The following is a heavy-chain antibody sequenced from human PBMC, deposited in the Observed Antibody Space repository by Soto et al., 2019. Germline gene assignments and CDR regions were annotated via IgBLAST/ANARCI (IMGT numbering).Heavy chain of an antibody. V-gene: IGHV3-48*01. D-gene: IGHD6-19*01. CDR2: ISSSSSTI. J-gene: IGHJ3*02. CDR3: ARDTPSSGWYMGGDAFDI. Sequence: EVQLVESGGGLVQPGGSLRLSCAASGFTFSSYSMNWVRQAPGKGLEWVSYISSSSSTIYYADSVKGRFTISRDNAKNSLYLQMNSLRAEDTAVYYCARDTPSSGWYMGGDAFDIWGQGTMVTVSS. CDR1: GFTFSSYS.